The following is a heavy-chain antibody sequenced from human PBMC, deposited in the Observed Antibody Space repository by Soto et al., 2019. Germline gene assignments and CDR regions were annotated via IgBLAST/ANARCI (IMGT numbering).Heavy chain of an antibody. D-gene: IGHD6-19*01. CDR2: IYYSGST. CDR3: ARASTYSSGWDSWFDP. Sequence: QVQLQESGPGLVKPSETLSLTCTVSGGSISSYYWSWIRQPPGKGLEWIGYIYYSGSTNYNPSLKSRSASSVXTXRXXCSLPLSSVPAADTAVYYCARASTYSSGWDSWFDPWGQGTLVTVSS. V-gene: IGHV4-59*01. J-gene: IGHJ5*02. CDR1: GGSISSYY.